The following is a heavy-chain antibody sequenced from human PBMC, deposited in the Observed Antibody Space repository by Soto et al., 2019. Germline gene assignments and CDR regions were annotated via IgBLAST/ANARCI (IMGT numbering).Heavy chain of an antibody. CDR3: ARDGEDIVVVPAEPDSGWFDP. D-gene: IGHD2-2*01. Sequence: PGGSLRLSCAASGFTFSSYSMNWVRQAPGKGLEWVSSISSSSSYIYYADSVKGRFTISRDNAKNSLYLQMNSLRAEDTAVYYCARDGEDIVVVPAEPDSGWFDPWGQGTLVTVSS. V-gene: IGHV3-21*01. CDR1: GFTFSSYS. J-gene: IGHJ5*02. CDR2: ISSSSSYI.